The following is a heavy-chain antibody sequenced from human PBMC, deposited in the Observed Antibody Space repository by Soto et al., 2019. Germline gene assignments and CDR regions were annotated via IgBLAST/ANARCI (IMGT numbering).Heavy chain of an antibody. CDR3: ARGYSSWYFDY. CDR2: ISSSSSTI. CDR1: GFTFSNYN. V-gene: IGHV3-48*02. J-gene: IGHJ4*02. Sequence: GGSLRLSCAASGFTFSNYNINWVRQAPGKGLECVSYISSSSSTIYYADSVKGRFTISRDNAKNALYLQMNSLGDEDTAVYYCARGYSSWYFDYWGQGTLVTVSS. D-gene: IGHD6-13*01.